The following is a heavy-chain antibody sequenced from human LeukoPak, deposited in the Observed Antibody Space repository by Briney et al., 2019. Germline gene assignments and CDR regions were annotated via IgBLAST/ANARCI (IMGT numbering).Heavy chain of an antibody. CDR3: AKVGEGREDWYFDY. Sequence: QPGRSLRLSCAASGFIFSSYDIHWVRQAPGKGLEWVAVIWYDGSKKYYADSVKGRFTISRDNSDNTLYLQMNSLRAEDTAVYYCAKVGEGREDWYFDYWGQGTLVIVSS. CDR1: GFIFSSYD. D-gene: IGHD2-21*01. J-gene: IGHJ4*02. V-gene: IGHV3-33*03. CDR2: IWYDGSKK.